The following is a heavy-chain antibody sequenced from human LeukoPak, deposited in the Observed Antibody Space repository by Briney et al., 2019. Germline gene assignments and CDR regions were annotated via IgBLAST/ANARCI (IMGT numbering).Heavy chain of an antibody. D-gene: IGHD1-26*01. CDR2: INWNGGGT. CDR3: AKHMRATNTYSFFGLDV. CDR1: GFTFKDYG. V-gene: IGHV3-9*01. Sequence: PGRSLRLSCAATGFTFKDYGMHWVRQPPGKGLEWVSSINWNGGGTDYADSVKGRFTISRDNAKNSLCLQLSSLRPEDTALYYCAKHMRATNTYSFFGLDVWGQGTTVTVSS. J-gene: IGHJ6*02.